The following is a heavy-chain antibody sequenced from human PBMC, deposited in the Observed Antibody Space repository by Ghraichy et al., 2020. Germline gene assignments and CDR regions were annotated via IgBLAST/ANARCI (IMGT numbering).Heavy chain of an antibody. J-gene: IGHJ4*02. D-gene: IGHD5-24*01. CDR2: IKQDGSDK. Sequence: GGSLRLSCAASGFTFSSYWMSWVRQAPGKGLEWVANIKQDGSDKFYADSVKGRFSISRDNAKNSLYLQINSLRAEDTAVYYCARDKDGKDYWGQGTLVTVSS. CDR1: GFTFSSYW. CDR3: ARDKDGKDY. V-gene: IGHV3-7*03.